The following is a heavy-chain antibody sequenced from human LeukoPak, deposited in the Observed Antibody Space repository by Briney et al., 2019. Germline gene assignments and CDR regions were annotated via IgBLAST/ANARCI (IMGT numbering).Heavy chain of an antibody. CDR2: ISSSSSYI. J-gene: IGHJ5*02. CDR3: ARGHSSSPNWFDP. D-gene: IGHD6-13*01. CDR1: GFTFSSYS. V-gene: IGHV3-21*01. Sequence: SGGSLRPSCAASGFTFSSYSMNWVRQAPGKGLEWVSSISSSSSYIYYADSVKGRFTISRDNAKNSLYLQMNSLRAEDTAVYYCARGHSSSPNWFDPWGQGTLVTVSS.